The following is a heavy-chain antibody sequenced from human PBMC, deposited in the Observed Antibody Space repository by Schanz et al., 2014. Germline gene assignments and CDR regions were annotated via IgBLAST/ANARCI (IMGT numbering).Heavy chain of an antibody. J-gene: IGHJ6*02. CDR3: VKDLAPGGADV. CDR2: ILLRSGHR. Sequence: VQLVESGGGVVQPGRSLRLSCAGSGFSFSGFGMHWVRQVPGKGLEWVSGILLRSGHRDYANSVKDRFIISRDRSSLYLQMNSLRAEDTAFYYCVKDLAPGGADVWGQGTTVTVSS. D-gene: IGHD2-15*01. CDR1: GFSFSGFG. V-gene: IGHV3-9*01.